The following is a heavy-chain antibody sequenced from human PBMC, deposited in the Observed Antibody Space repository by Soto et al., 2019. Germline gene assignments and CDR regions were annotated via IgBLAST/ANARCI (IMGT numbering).Heavy chain of an antibody. V-gene: IGHV3-48*02. CDR2: ISSSSTI. D-gene: IGHD2-2*01. CDR3: ASMGYCSSTSCSKNAFDI. CDR1: GFTFSSYS. J-gene: IGHJ3*02. Sequence: PGGSLRLSCAASGFTFSSYSMSWVRQAPGKGLEWVSYISSSSTIYYADSVKGRFTISRDNAKNSLYLQMNSLRDEDTAVYYCASMGYCSSTSCSKNAFDIWGQGTMVTVSS.